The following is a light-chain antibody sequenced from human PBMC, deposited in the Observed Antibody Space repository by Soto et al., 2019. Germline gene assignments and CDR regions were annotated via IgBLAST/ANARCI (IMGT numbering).Light chain of an antibody. CDR2: GAS. CDR1: QSVSDNY. CDR3: QQYGGSPRVS. Sequence: EIVLTQSPGALSLSPGERATLSCRASQSVSDNYLAWYQQKPGQATRLLIYGASTRATGIPDRFSGSGSGTDFTLTISRLEPEDFAVYYCQQYGGSPRVSFGGGTKVEIK. V-gene: IGKV3-20*01. J-gene: IGKJ4*01.